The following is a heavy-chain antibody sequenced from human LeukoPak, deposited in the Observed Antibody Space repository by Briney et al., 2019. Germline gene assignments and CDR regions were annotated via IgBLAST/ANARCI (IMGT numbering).Heavy chain of an antibody. D-gene: IGHD3-22*01. CDR3: ARGADSSGYYSIFNFDY. J-gene: IGHJ4*02. V-gene: IGHV4-59*01. CDR1: GGFISSYY. Sequence: SETLSLTCTVSGGFISSYYWNWIRQPPGKGLEWIGYIYNSGSTNYHPSLKSRVTISVDTSKNQFSLKLSSVTAADTAVYYCARGADSSGYYSIFNFDYWGQETLVTVSS. CDR2: IYNSGST.